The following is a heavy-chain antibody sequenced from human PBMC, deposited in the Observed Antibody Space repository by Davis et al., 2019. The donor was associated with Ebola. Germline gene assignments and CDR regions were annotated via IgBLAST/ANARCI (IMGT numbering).Heavy chain of an antibody. CDR1: VHSLFGQKGA. Sequence: HPQTLSLTCAISVHSLFGQKGAWNWLRQSPSRGLGWLGRTYYTSKWHNDYGESVKSRISINPDTSKNQFSLQLSSVTPEDTALYYCARGWLRAGFDYWGQGSLVTVSS. CDR3: ARGWLRAGFDY. D-gene: IGHD3-9*01. CDR2: TYYTSKWHN. V-gene: IGHV6-1*01. J-gene: IGHJ4*02.